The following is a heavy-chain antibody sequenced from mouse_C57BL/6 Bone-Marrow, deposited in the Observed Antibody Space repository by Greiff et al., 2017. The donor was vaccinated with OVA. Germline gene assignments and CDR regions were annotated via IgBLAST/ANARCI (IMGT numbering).Heavy chain of an antibody. V-gene: IGHV1-69*01. CDR3: ARGDDGYYDYAKDY. CDR1: GYTFTSYW. D-gene: IGHD2-3*01. J-gene: IGHJ4*01. CDR2: IDPSDSYT. Sequence: QVQLQQPGAELVMPGASVKLSCKASGYTFTSYWMHWVKQRPGQGLEWIGEIDPSDSYTNYNQKFKGKSTLTVDKSSSTAYMQLSSLTSEYSAVYYCARGDDGYYDYAKDYWGQGTSVTGSS.